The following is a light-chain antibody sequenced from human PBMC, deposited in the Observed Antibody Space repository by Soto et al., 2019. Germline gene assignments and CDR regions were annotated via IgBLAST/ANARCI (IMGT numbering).Light chain of an antibody. CDR1: QSVSSN. Sequence: EIVMTQSPATLSVSPRERATLSCRASQSVSSNLAWYQQKPGQAPRLLIYGAFTRATGIPARFSGSGSGTEFTLTISSLQSEDFAVYYCQQYNNWPPLTFGGGTKVEIK. V-gene: IGKV3-15*01. J-gene: IGKJ4*01. CDR3: QQYNNWPPLT. CDR2: GAF.